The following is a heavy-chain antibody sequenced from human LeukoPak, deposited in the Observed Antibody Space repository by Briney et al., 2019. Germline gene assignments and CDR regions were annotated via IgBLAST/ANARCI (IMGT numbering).Heavy chain of an antibody. D-gene: IGHD4-11*01. CDR2: INPIGGTT. Sequence: ASVKVSCKASGCTFTSYYIHWVRQAPGQGLEWMGIINPIGGTTDYAQKFQGRVTMTRDTSTSTVYMELSSLRSEDTAVYYCARQQGLQNLNFDYWGQGTLVTVSS. V-gene: IGHV1-46*01. CDR3: ARQQGLQNLNFDY. J-gene: IGHJ4*02. CDR1: GCTFTSYY.